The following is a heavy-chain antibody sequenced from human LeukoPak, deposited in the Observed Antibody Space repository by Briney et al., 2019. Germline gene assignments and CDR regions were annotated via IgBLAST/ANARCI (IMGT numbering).Heavy chain of an antibody. D-gene: IGHD6-13*01. CDR3: ARELSSWYFDY. CDR1: GFAVSSNY. V-gene: IGHV3-53*01. Sequence: PGGSLRLSCAASGFAVSSNYMSWVRQAPGKGLEWVSVIYSGGSTYYADSVKGRFTISRGNSKNTLYLQMNSLRAEDTAVYYCARELSSWYFDYWGQGTLVTVSS. J-gene: IGHJ4*02. CDR2: IYSGGST.